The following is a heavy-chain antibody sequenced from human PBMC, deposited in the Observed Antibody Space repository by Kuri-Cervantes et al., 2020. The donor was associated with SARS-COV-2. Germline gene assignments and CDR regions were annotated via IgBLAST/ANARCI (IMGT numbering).Heavy chain of an antibody. D-gene: IGHD3-10*01. J-gene: IGHJ3*02. V-gene: IGHV1-69*05. CDR1: GGTFSSYA. CDR2: ISPFLGTA. CDR3: ARDRSSSSPNVFDI. Sequence: SVKVSCKASGGTFSSYAFNWVRQAPGQGLEWMGGISPFLGTATYAQKFQGRVTITMDESMSTAYLELSSLRSDDTAVYYCARDRSSSSPNVFDIWGQGTMVTVSS.